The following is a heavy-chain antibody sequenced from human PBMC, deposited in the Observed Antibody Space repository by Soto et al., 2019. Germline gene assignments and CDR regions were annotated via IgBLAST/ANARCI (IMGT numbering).Heavy chain of an antibody. CDR3: ATSNWFDP. V-gene: IGHV4-39*01. Sequence: QLQLQESGPGLVKPSETLSLTCTVSCCSISSRGYYWGWIRQPPGKGLEWIGTIYYSGSTYYNPSLKSRVTISVDTSKNQFSLKLSSVTAAYTAVYYCATSNWFDPWGQGTLVTGSS. J-gene: IGHJ5*02. CDR1: CCSISSRGYY. CDR2: IYYSGST.